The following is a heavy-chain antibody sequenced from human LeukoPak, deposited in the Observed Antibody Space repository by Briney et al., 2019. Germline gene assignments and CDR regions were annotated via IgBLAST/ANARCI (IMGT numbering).Heavy chain of an antibody. CDR2: IGTALNT. V-gene: IGHV3-23*01. D-gene: IGHD4-11*01. CDR3: AKGVPGPQYYFAF. CDR1: GLTFSNSA. Sequence: GESLRLSCAASGLTFSNSAMRWVRQTPGKGLEWVSSIGTALNTYYADSVKGRFITSRDNSRNTVYLQMNSLTVEDTAIYYCAKGVPGPQYYFAFWGQGTLVTVSS. J-gene: IGHJ4*02.